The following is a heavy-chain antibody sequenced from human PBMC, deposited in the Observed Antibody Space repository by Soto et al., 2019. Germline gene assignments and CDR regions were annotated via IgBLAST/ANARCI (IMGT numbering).Heavy chain of an antibody. CDR3: ARDHDYGDYGRFDY. CDR1: GFTFSSYA. D-gene: IGHD4-17*01. CDR2: ISYDGSNK. V-gene: IGHV3-30-3*01. J-gene: IGHJ4*02. Sequence: QVQLVESGGGVVQPGRSLRLSCAASGFTFSSYAMHWVRQAPGKGLEWVAVISYDGSNKYYADSVKGRFTISRDNSKNPLYLQMNSLRAEDTAVYYCARDHDYGDYGRFDYWGQGTLVTVSS.